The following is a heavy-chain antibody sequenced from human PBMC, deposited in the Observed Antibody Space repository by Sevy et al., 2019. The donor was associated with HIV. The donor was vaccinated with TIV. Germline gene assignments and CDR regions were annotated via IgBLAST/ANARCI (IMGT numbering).Heavy chain of an antibody. J-gene: IGHJ4*02. CDR2: ISYDGVIK. D-gene: IGHD6-19*01. V-gene: IGHV3-30*14. CDR3: AREAGYSTGWSPGNY. CDR1: GFTFSSHA. Sequence: GGSLRLSCAASGFTFSSHAMHWVRQAPGKGLEWVALISYDGVIKHYAESVKGRFTISRDNSKNTLYLQMNSLRADDTAVYYCAREAGYSTGWSPGNYWGQGTLVTVSS.